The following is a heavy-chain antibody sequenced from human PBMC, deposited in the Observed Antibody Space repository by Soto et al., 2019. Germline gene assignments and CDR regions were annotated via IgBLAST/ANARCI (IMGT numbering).Heavy chain of an antibody. D-gene: IGHD3-22*01. CDR2: INPSGGST. V-gene: IGHV1-46*01. CDR3: ARADYYDSSGFYYDC. J-gene: IGHJ4*02. Sequence: ASVKVSCKVSGYIFTNHYIHWVRQAPGQGLEWMGIINPSGGSTNYLQKFQGRITMTRDTSTSTVYMELSSLRSEDTAVYFCARADYYDSSGFYYDCWGQGSLVTVSS. CDR1: GYIFTNHY.